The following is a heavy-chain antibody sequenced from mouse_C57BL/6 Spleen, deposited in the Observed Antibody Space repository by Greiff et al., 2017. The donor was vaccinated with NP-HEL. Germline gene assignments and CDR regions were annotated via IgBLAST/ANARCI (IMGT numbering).Heavy chain of an antibody. J-gene: IGHJ2*01. CDR3: ARSLYYSNYVTDYFDY. Sequence: VQLQQSVAELVRPGASVKLSCTASGFNIKNTYMHWVKQRPEQGLEWIGRIDPANGNTKYAPKFQGKATITADTSSNTAYLQLSSLTSEDTAIYYCARSLYYSNYVTDYFDYWGQGTTLTVSS. V-gene: IGHV14-3*01. CDR2: IDPANGNT. D-gene: IGHD2-5*01. CDR1: GFNIKNTY.